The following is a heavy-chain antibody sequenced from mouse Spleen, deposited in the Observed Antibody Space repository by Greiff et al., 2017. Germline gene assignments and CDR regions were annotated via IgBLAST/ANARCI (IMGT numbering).Heavy chain of an antibody. J-gene: IGHJ4*01. Sequence: VQLQQPGAELVRPGASVKLSCKASGYTFTSYWINWVKQRPGQGLEWIGNIYPSDSYTNYNQKFKDKATLTVDKSSSTAYMQLSSPTSEDSAVYYCTREDGSSSIDYWGQGTSVTVSS. CDR2: IYPSDSYT. CDR3: TREDGSSSIDY. D-gene: IGHD1-1*01. CDR1: GYTFTSYW. V-gene: IGHV1-69*02.